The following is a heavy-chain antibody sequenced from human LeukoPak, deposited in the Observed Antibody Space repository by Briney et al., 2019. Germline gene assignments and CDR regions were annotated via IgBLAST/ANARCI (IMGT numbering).Heavy chain of an antibody. Sequence: GGSLRLSCAASGFTFSSYGMHWVRQAPGKGLDWVAFIHHDGSNKYYADSVKGRFTISRDNSKNTLYLQMNSLRAEDTAVYYCAKGLKDIVVVPAGRRHYMDVWGKGTTVTISS. V-gene: IGHV3-30*02. CDR2: IHHDGSNK. CDR1: GFTFSSYG. D-gene: IGHD2-2*01. J-gene: IGHJ6*03. CDR3: AKGLKDIVVVPAGRRHYMDV.